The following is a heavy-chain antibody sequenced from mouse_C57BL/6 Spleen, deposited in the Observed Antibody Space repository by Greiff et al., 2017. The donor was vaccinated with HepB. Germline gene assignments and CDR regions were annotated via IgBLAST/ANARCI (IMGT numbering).Heavy chain of an antibody. J-gene: IGHJ1*03. D-gene: IGHD1-1*01. Sequence: VQLQQPGAELVKPGASVKVSWKASGYTFTSYWMHWVKQRPGQGLEWIGRIHPSDSDTNYNQKFKGKATLTVDKSSSTAYMQLSSLTSEDSAVYYCAMITTVVGYFDVWGTGTTVTVSS. CDR1: GYTFTSYW. CDR2: IHPSDSDT. V-gene: IGHV1-74*01. CDR3: AMITTVVGYFDV.